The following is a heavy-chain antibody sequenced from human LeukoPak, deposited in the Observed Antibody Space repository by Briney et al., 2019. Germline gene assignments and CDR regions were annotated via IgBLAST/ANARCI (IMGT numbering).Heavy chain of an antibody. Sequence: SETLSLTCTVSGGSISSSSYYWGWIRQPPGKGLEWIGSIYYSGSTYYNPSLKSRVTISVDTSKNQFSLKLSSVTAADTAVYYCARRGYNYGYPKIDYWGQGTLVTVSS. V-gene: IGHV4-39*01. J-gene: IGHJ4*02. CDR1: GGSISSSSYY. CDR2: IYYSGST. D-gene: IGHD5-18*01. CDR3: ARRGYNYGYPKIDY.